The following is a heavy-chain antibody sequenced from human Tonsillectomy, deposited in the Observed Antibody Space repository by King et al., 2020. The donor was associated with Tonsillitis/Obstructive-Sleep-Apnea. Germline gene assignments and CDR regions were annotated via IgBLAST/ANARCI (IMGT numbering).Heavy chain of an antibody. CDR3: ARDPNSGFLNY. J-gene: IGHJ4*02. D-gene: IGHD5-12*01. V-gene: IGHV1-3*04. Sequence: VQLVQSGTEVENPGASVKLSCKASGYTFTNYAIHCVLQAPGQKLELIGWVNTGNGNTKYSQNFQGRVTITRDISATTAYMELSSLRSEDTAVYYCARDPNSGFLNYWGQGTLVTVSS. CDR2: VNTGNGNT. CDR1: GYTFTNYA.